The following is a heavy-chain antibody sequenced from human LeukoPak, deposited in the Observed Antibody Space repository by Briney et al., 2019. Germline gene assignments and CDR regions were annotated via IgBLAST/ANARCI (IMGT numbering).Heavy chain of an antibody. J-gene: IGHJ4*02. V-gene: IGHV4-31*03. D-gene: IGHD3-22*01. CDR2: IYYSGST. Sequence: SETLSLTCTVSGGSISSGGYYWSWLRQHPGQGLEWIGYIYYSGSTYYNPSLKSRVTISVDTSKNQFSLKLSSVTAADTAVYYCARDDYDSSGGFDYWGQGTLVTVSS. CDR3: ARDDYDSSGGFDY. CDR1: GGSISSGGYY.